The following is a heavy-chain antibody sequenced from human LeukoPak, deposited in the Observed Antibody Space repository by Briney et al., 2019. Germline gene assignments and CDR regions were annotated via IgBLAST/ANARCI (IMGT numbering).Heavy chain of an antibody. D-gene: IGHD6-13*01. CDR3: ARVPVAAAGTPIGYYFDY. J-gene: IGHJ4*02. CDR1: GFTFSSYA. V-gene: IGHV3-30*04. Sequence: PGGSLRLSCAASGFTFSSYAMHWVRQAPGKGLEWVAVISYDGSNKYYADSVKGRFTISRDNSKNTLYLQMNSLRAEDTAVYYCARVPVAAAGTPIGYYFDYWGQGTLVTVSS. CDR2: ISYDGSNK.